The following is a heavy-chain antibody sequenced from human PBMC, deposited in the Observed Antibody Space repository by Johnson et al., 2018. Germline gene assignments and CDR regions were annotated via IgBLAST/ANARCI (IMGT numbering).Heavy chain of an antibody. CDR3: ARVLGRDSSAREAFDI. Sequence: VQLLETGAEVKKPGSSVKVSCKASGGTFSSYAISWVRQAPGQGLEWMGGIIPIFGTANYAQKFQGRVTITADESTGTAYMERSSLRSEDTAVYYCARVLGRDSSAREAFDIWGQGTMVTVSS. J-gene: IGHJ3*02. V-gene: IGHV1-69*01. CDR2: IIPIFGTA. D-gene: IGHD3-22*01. CDR1: GGTFSSYA.